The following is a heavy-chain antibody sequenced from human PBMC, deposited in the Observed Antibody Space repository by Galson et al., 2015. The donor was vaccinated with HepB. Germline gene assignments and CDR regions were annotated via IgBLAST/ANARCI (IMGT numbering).Heavy chain of an antibody. D-gene: IGHD2/OR15-2a*01. J-gene: IGHJ4*02. Sequence: SLRLSCAASEFSFSSFTINWVRQAPGKGLEWVSDIGIGSSTICYADSVKGRFTISRDNAKNSLYLQMNSLRDEDTAIYYCARDIIYAFDYWGQGILFTVS. CDR2: IGIGSSTI. CDR1: EFSFSSFT. V-gene: IGHV3-48*02. CDR3: ARDIIYAFDY.